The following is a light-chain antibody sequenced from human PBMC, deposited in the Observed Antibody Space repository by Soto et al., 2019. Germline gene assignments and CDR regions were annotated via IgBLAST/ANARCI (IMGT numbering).Light chain of an antibody. V-gene: IGKV1-5*03. CDR1: QSISSW. Sequence: DIQMTQSPSTLSASVGDRVTITCRASQSISSWLAWYQQKPGKAPKLLIYKASSLESGVPSRFSGSGSGTEFTLSISSLQPDDFATYYCQQYNSYPPTFGGGTKVDIK. CDR2: KAS. J-gene: IGKJ4*01. CDR3: QQYNSYPPT.